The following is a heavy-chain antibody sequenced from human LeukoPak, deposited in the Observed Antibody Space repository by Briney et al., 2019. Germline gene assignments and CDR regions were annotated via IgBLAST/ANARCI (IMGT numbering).Heavy chain of an antibody. CDR3: ARVRGDLSIDY. V-gene: IGHV4-34*01. CDR1: IESFSGYY. J-gene: IGHJ4*02. CDR2: INHSGSA. Sequence: SETLSLTCAVYIESFSGYYWTWIRQPPGKGLEWIGEINHSGSANYSPSLKSRVTMSVDTSKNQFSLKLSSVTAADTAVYYYARVRGDLSIDYWGQGNLVTVSS. D-gene: IGHD2-21*02.